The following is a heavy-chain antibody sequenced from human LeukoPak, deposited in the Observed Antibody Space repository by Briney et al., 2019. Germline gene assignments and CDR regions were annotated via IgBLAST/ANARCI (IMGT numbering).Heavy chain of an antibody. J-gene: IGHJ4*02. CDR2: ISSTSSHI. CDR1: GFTFSSYN. D-gene: IGHD2/OR15-2a*01. V-gene: IGHV3-21*01. Sequence: PGGSLRLSCAASGFTFSSYNMNWVRQAPGRGLQWVSFISSTSSHIFYADSLKGRFTISRDNAKNSLYLQMNSLRAEDTAVYYCAKDLSTAAKYYFDYWGQGTLVTVSS. CDR3: AKDLSTAAKYYFDY.